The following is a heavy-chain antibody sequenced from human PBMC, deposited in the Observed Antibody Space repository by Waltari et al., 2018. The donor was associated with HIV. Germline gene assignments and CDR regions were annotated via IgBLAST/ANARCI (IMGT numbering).Heavy chain of an antibody. CDR3: ARVPGERGNPYYYYYGMDV. D-gene: IGHD7-27*01. Sequence: QVQLQESGPGLVKPSQTLSLTCTVSGGSISSGGYYWSWIRQHPGKGREWIGYIYYSWHTYHNASLKSRFTISVDTSKNQFALKLSSVTAADTAVYYCARVPGERGNPYYYYYGMDVWGQGTTVTVSS. J-gene: IGHJ6*02. CDR1: GGSISSGGYY. V-gene: IGHV4-31*03. CDR2: IYYSWHT.